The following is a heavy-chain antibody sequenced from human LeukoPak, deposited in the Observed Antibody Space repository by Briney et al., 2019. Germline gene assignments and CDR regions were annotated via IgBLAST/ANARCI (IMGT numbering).Heavy chain of an antibody. CDR2: IIPIFGTA. V-gene: IGHV1-69*13. CDR3: ARDSADYDSSDDAFDI. CDR1: GGTFSSYA. J-gene: IGHJ3*02. D-gene: IGHD3-22*01. Sequence: ASVKVSCKASGGTFSSYAISWVRQAPGQGLEWMGGIIPIFGTANYAQKFQGRVTITADESTSTAYMELSSLRSEDTAVYYCARDSADYDSSDDAFDIWGQGTMVTVSS.